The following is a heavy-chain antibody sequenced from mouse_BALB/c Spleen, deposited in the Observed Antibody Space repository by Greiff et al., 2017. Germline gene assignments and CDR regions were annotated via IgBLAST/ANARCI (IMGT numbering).Heavy chain of an antibody. J-gene: IGHJ3*01. CDR2: INPSTGYT. D-gene: IGHD1-1*01. V-gene: IGHV1-7*01. CDR1: GYTFTSYW. CDR3: ARNLIYYYGSSSAWFAY. Sequence: VQLQQSGAELAKPGASVKMSCKASGYTFTSYWMHWVKQRPGQGLEWIGYINPSTGYTEYNQKFKDKATLTADKSSSTAYMQLSSLTSEDSAVYYCARNLIYYYGSSSAWFAYWGQGTLVTVSA.